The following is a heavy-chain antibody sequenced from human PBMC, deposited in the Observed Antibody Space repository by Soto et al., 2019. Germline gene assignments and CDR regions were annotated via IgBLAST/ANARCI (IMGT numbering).Heavy chain of an antibody. J-gene: IGHJ4*02. CDR1: GFTFSSYA. CDR2: ISYDGSNK. D-gene: IGHD3-10*01. Sequence: QVQLVESGGGVVQPGRSLRLSCAASGFTFSSYAMHWVRQAPGKGLEWVAVISYDGSNKYYADSVKGRFTISRDNSKNPLYLQMTSLRPEDTAVYYCARDPMGRYYGSSSYYLVYCGPGTLFTVSS. CDR3: ARDPMGRYYGSSSYYLVY. V-gene: IGHV3-30-3*01.